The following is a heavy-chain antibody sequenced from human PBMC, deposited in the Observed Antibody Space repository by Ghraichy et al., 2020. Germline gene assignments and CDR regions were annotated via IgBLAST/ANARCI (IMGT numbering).Heavy chain of an antibody. CDR1: GGIFSSYG. J-gene: IGHJ6*02. V-gene: IGHV1-69*13. CDR2: IIPIFNTT. CDR3: AAYCSTSSCFQLFGYYYYGMDV. Sequence: SVKVSCKASGGIFSSYGFSWVRQAPGQGLEWIGGIIPIFNTTNYAQRFQGRVTVTADESTGTVYMEWSSLRSADAAVSYCAAYCSTSSCFQLFGYYYYGMDVWGQGTTVNVSS. D-gene: IGHD2-2*01.